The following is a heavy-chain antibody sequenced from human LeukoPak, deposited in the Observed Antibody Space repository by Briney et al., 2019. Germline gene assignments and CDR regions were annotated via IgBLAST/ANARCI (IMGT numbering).Heavy chain of an antibody. J-gene: IGHJ6*03. V-gene: IGHV4-59*01. CDR2: IYYSGST. CDR1: GGSITSYY. Sequence: SETLSLTCTVSGGSITSYYWSWIRQPPGKGLEWIGSIYYSGSTNYNPSLKSRVTISVDTSKNQFSLKLSSVTAADTAVYYCARTTEGYCRGRSCYSYYYYMDVWGKGTTVTVSS. CDR3: ARTTEGYCRGRSCYSYYYYMDV. D-gene: IGHD2-15*01.